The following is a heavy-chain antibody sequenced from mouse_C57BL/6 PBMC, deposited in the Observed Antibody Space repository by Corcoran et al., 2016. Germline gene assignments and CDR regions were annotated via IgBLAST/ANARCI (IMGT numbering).Heavy chain of an antibody. V-gene: IGHV9-3*01. Sequence: QIQLVQSGPELKKPGETVKISCKASGYTFTTYGMSWVKQAPGKGLKWMGWINTYSGVPTYADDYKGRFAFSLETSASTAYLQINNLKNEDTATYFCARFYDGSSRYAMDYWGQGTSVTVSS. CDR1: GYTFTTYG. CDR3: ARFYDGSSRYAMDY. D-gene: IGHD2-3*01. CDR2: INTYSGVP. J-gene: IGHJ4*01.